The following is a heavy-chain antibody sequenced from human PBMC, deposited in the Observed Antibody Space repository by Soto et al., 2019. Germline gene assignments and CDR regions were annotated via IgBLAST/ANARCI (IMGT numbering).Heavy chain of an antibody. V-gene: IGHV1-18*01. CDR3: AREGTYARSLDY. Sequence: QVQLVQSGAEVKKPGASVKVSYKASGYTFTSYGIAWVRQAPGQGLEWMAWINGYNGNTKYAQKAQGRVTMTTDTPTNTADMELRSLSSDDTAVYYCAREGTYARSLDYWGQGTLVTVAS. CDR1: GYTFTSYG. J-gene: IGHJ4*02. CDR2: INGYNGNT. D-gene: IGHD3-10*01.